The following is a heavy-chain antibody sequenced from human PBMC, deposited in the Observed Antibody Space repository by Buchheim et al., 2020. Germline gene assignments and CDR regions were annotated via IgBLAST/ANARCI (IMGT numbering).Heavy chain of an antibody. CDR1: GLAFNNRW. V-gene: IGHV3-74*01. CDR2: VNSDESTT. CDR3: ASDWSYALDV. J-gene: IGHJ6*02. Sequence: EVQLVESGGGLVQPGGSLRLSCAVSGLAFNNRWMHWVRQAPGKGLVWVSHVNSDESTTTYADSVKGRFTISRDNAKNTPYLQMNSLRAEDTAVYYSASDWSYALDVWGQGTT.